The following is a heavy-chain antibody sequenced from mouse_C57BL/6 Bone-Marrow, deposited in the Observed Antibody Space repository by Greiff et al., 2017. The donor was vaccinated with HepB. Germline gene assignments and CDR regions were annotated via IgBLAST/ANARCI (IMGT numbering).Heavy chain of an antibody. J-gene: IGHJ1*03. CDR1: GIDFSRYW. CDR2: INPDSSTI. Sequence: EVMLLQSGGGLVQPGGSLKLSCAASGIDFSRYWMSWVRRAPGKGLEWIGEINPDSSTINYAPSLQDKFIITRDNAKNTLYLQMSKVRSEDTALYYCARPGRYWYFDVWGTGTTVTVSS. CDR3: ARPGRYWYFDV. V-gene: IGHV4-1*01.